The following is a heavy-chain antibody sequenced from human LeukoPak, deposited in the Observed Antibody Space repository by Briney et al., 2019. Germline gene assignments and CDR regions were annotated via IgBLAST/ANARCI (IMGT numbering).Heavy chain of an antibody. CDR3: ARVGNFWRDRELGAFDI. CDR2: IYTSGST. Sequence: PSDTLSLTCTVSGGSISSYYSSWIRQPAGKGLEWIGLIYTSGSTNYNPSLKSRVTMSVDTSKNQFSLKLSSVTAADTAVYYCARVGNFWRDRELGAFDIWGQGTMVTVSS. CDR1: GGSISSYY. D-gene: IGHD3-3*01. V-gene: IGHV4-4*07. J-gene: IGHJ3*02.